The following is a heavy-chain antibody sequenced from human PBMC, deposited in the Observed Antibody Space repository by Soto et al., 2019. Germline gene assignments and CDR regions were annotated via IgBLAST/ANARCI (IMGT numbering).Heavy chain of an antibody. Sequence: EVQLVESGGGLVQPGGSLTLSCAASGFIFSEYWMHWVRQAPGKGLEWVARIKSDGSGAYYADSVRGRLTISRDNAWRTLHLQMSGLRAEDTAVYFCTRGEGDRYVGNGYLVRPWGQGTLVTVSS. CDR3: TRGEGDRYVGNGYLVRP. CDR1: GFIFSEYW. D-gene: IGHD5-18*01. V-gene: IGHV3-74*01. CDR2: IKSDGSGA. J-gene: IGHJ5*02.